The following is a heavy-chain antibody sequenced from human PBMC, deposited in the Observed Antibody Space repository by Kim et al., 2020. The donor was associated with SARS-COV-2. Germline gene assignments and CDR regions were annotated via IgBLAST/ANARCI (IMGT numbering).Heavy chain of an antibody. D-gene: IGHD6-19*01. Sequence: SVKVSCKVSGYTLTELSMHWVRQAPGKGLEWMGGFDPEDGETIYAQKFQGRVTMTEDTSTDTAYMELSSLRSEDTAVYYCATRATVAGTNYYYYYGMDVWGQGTTVTVSS. CDR2: FDPEDGET. V-gene: IGHV1-24*01. J-gene: IGHJ6*02. CDR3: ATRATVAGTNYYYYYGMDV. CDR1: GYTLTELS.